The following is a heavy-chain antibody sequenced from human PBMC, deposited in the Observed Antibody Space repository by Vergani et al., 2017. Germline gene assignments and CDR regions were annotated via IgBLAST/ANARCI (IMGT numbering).Heavy chain of an antibody. CDR3: ARGGYDSSGYFEGFDY. Sequence: QVQLVESGGGVVQPGRSLRLSCAASGFTFSSYGMHWVRQAPGKGLEWVAVIWYDGSNKYYADTVKGRFTISRDNSKNTLDTKMNSLRAEDTSLYYCARGGYDSSGYFEGFDYGGQGTLVTVSS. CDR2: IWYDGSNK. CDR1: GFTFSSYG. J-gene: IGHJ4*02. V-gene: IGHV3-33*01. D-gene: IGHD3-22*01.